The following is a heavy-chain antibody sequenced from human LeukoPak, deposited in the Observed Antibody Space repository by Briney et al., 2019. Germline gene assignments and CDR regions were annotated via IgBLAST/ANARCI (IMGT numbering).Heavy chain of an antibody. Sequence: SETLSLTCAVSGGSISSSNWWSWVRQPPGKGLERTAEIYHSGSTNYNPSLKSRVTISVDKSKNQFSLKLSSVTAADTAVYYCARAPKGPYYDFWSGYSPDVWGQGTTVTVSS. V-gene: IGHV4-4*02. CDR2: IYHSGST. J-gene: IGHJ6*02. CDR3: ARAPKGPYYDFWSGYSPDV. D-gene: IGHD3-3*01. CDR1: GGSISSSNW.